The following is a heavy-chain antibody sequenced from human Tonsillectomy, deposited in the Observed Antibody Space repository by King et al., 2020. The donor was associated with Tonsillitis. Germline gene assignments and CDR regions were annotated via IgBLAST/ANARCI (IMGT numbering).Heavy chain of an antibody. CDR3: ARGSNGSYYSFFDY. J-gene: IGHJ4*02. Sequence: VQLQESGPGLVKPSETLSLTCTVSGGSISNYFSSWIRQPAGKGLEWIGRIYTSGSISYNPSLKGRVTMSVDTSNNQFSLKLSSVTAADTAVYFCARGSNGSYYSFFDYWGQGTLVTVSS. V-gene: IGHV4-4*07. CDR2: IYTSGSI. D-gene: IGHD1-26*01. CDR1: GGSISNYF.